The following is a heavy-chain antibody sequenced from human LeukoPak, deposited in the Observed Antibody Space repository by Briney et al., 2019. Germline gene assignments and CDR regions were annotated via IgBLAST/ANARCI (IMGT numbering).Heavy chain of an antibody. Sequence: SETLSLTCTVSGGSIDNYYWSWIRQPAGKGLEWIGRIYTRGSTNYNPSLKSRVTMSVDTSKNQFSLKLSSVTAADTAVYYCARGRYCSADICSGGDAFDIWGQGTMVSVSS. CDR3: ARGRYCSADICSGGDAFDI. J-gene: IGHJ3*02. V-gene: IGHV4-4*07. CDR2: IYTRGST. CDR1: GGSIDNYY. D-gene: IGHD2-15*01.